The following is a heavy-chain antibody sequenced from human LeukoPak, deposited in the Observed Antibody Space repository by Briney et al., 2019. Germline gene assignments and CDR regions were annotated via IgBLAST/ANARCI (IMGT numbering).Heavy chain of an antibody. J-gene: IGHJ5*02. CDR3: ARATYDSSGYAYNWLDP. CDR2: INPNSGGT. CDR1: GYTFTGYY. V-gene: IGHV1-2*02. Sequence: GASVKVSCKASGYTFTGYYMHWVRQAPGQGLEWMGWINPNSGGTNYAQKFQGRVTMTRDTPISTAYMELSRLRSDDTAVYYCARATYDSSGYAYNWLDPWGQGTLVTVSS. D-gene: IGHD3-22*01.